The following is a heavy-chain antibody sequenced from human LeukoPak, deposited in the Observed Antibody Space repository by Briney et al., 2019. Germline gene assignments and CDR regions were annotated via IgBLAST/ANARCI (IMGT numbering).Heavy chain of an antibody. D-gene: IGHD6-13*01. CDR2: ISSDGSNK. Sequence: GRSLRLSCAASGFTFSSYAMHWVRQAPGKGLECVAVISSDGSNKYYADSVKGRFTISRDNSKNTLYLQMNSLRAEDTAVYYCARDLRAIAAAVFDYWGQGSLVTVSS. V-gene: IGHV3-30-3*01. CDR3: ARDLRAIAAAVFDY. CDR1: GFTFSSYA. J-gene: IGHJ4*02.